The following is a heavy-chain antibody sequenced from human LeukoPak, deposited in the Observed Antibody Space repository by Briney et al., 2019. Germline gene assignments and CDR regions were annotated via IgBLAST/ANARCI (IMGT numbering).Heavy chain of an antibody. CDR3: TTAPKDTAMVMDYFDY. Sequence: PGGSLRLSCAASGFTFSNAWMSWVRQAPGKELEWVGRIKSKTDGGTTDYAAPVKGRLTISRDDSKNTLYLQMNSLKTDDTAVYYCTTAPKDTAMVMDYFDYWGQGTLVTVSS. D-gene: IGHD5-18*01. CDR1: GFTFSNAW. CDR2: IKSKTDGGTT. V-gene: IGHV3-15*01. J-gene: IGHJ4*02.